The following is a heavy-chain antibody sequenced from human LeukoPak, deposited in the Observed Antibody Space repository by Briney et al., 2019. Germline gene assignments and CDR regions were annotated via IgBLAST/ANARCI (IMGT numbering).Heavy chain of an antibody. V-gene: IGHV4-30-4*01. J-gene: IGHJ5*02. D-gene: IGHD3-10*01. Sequence: PSQTPSLTCTVSGGSISSGDYYWSWIRQPPGKGLEWIGYIYYSGSTYYNPSLKSRVTISVDTSKNQFSLKLSSATAADTAVYYCAGVVFTMVRGIRDWFDPWGQGTLVTVSS. CDR3: AGVVFTMVRGIRDWFDP. CDR2: IYYSGST. CDR1: GGSISSGDYY.